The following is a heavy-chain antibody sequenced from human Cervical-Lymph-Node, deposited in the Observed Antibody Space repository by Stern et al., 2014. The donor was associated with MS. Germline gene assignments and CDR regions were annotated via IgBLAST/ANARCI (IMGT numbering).Heavy chain of an antibody. Sequence: QVQLMQSGGGVVQPGKSLRLSCAASRFTFNSYGMHWVRQSPGKGLEWVSLISNDGSKEYYADSVKGRFTISRDNSKNTLSLQMNSLTVEDTAVYYCASSTLTDAFDIWGQGTLVTVSS. D-gene: IGHD4-11*01. J-gene: IGHJ3*02. CDR1: RFTFNSYG. CDR2: ISNDGSKE. CDR3: ASSTLTDAFDI. V-gene: IGHV3-30*03.